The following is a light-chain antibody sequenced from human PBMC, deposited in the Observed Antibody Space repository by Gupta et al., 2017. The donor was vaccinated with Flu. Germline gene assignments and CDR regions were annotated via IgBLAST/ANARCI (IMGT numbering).Light chain of an antibody. CDR3: MIWHSSAWV. Sequence: QAVLTQPASLSASPGASASLTCTLRSGINVGTSKIYWYQQKPGSPPQYLLTYKSDSYKQQGSGVPSRFSGSKDASANAGILLISGLQSEDEADYYCMIWHSSAWVFGGGTKLTVL. J-gene: IGLJ2*01. CDR1: SGINVGTSK. CDR2: YKSDSYK. V-gene: IGLV5-45*01.